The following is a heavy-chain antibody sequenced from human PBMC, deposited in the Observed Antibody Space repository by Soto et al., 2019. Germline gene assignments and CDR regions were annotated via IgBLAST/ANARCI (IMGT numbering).Heavy chain of an antibody. D-gene: IGHD3-22*01. CDR3: SREHYASSFFDY. CDR2: IYYGGST. J-gene: IGHJ4*02. Sequence: SETLSLTCTFSVGSISSGDYYWSWVGQPPWKGLEWIGYIYYGGSTYYNPSLKSRVTISVDTSKNQFSLKLSSVTAADTAVYYCSREHYASSFFDYWGQGTLVTVSS. CDR1: VGSISSGDYY. V-gene: IGHV4-30-4*01.